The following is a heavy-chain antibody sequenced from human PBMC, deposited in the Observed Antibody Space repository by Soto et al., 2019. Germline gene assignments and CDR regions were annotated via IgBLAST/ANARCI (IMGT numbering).Heavy chain of an antibody. Sequence: QVQLVESGGGVVQPGRSLRLSCAASGFTFSSYAMHWVRQAPGKGLEWVAVISYDGSNKYYADSVKGRFTISRDNSKNTLYLQMNSLRAEDTAVYYCARKFITMVRGDLYWGQGTLVTVSS. CDR1: GFTFSSYA. CDR3: ARKFITMVRGDLY. D-gene: IGHD3-10*01. CDR2: ISYDGSNK. J-gene: IGHJ4*02. V-gene: IGHV3-30-3*01.